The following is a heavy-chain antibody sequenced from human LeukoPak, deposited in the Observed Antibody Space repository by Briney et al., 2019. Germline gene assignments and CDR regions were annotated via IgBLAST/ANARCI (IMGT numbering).Heavy chain of an antibody. CDR3: ARDPQRREIGIDY. J-gene: IGHJ4*02. V-gene: IGHV1-2*02. D-gene: IGHD1-26*01. CDR2: INFNSGGT. CDR1: GYTFTDYY. Sequence: GASVKVSCKASGYTFTDYYIHWVRQAPGQGLECMGWINFNSGGTNYAQKFQGRVTMTRDTSINTAYMELASLRSDDTAVYYCARDPQRREIGIDYWGQGTLVTVSS.